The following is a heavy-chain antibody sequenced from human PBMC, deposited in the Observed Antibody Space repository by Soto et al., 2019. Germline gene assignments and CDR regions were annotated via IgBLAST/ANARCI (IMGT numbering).Heavy chain of an antibody. J-gene: IGHJ4*02. CDR3: APCRGGYTSTGGGGFDY. D-gene: IGHD2-2*02. V-gene: IGHV1-2*02. CDR2: INPTSGVT. Sequence: QVQLVQSGAEVRKPGASVKLSCKASGYTFTTHYMHWVRQSPVQGLEWMGWINPTSGVTNYAQKFKGRVTMTRDTSITTAYMELSRLTSDDTALYDSAPCRGGYTSTGGGGFDYWGQGTLVTVSS. CDR1: GYTFTTHY.